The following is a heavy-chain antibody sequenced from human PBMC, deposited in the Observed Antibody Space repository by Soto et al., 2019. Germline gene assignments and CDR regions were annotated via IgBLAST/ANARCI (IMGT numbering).Heavy chain of an antibody. CDR1: GFTFSNYG. CDR2: IWYDGSNK. J-gene: IGHJ4*02. Sequence: QVQLVESGGGVVQPGRSLRLSCAASGFTFSNYGMHWVRQAPGNGLEWVAVIWYDGSNKYYADSVKGRFTISRDNSKNTLYLQMNSLRAEDTAVYYCATALETGDYWGQGTLVTVSS. CDR3: ATALETGDY. D-gene: IGHD3-10*01. V-gene: IGHV3-33*01.